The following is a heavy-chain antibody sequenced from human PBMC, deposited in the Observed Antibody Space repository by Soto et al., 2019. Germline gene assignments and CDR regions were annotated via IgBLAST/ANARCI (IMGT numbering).Heavy chain of an antibody. J-gene: IGHJ4*02. CDR3: FTGYSSSSFDY. D-gene: IGHD6-13*01. CDR1: GFTFSSYA. Sequence: GGSLRLSCAASGFTFSSYAMHWVRQAPGKGLEWVAVISYDGSNKYYADSVKGRFTISRDNSKNTLYLQMNSLRAEDTAVYYCFTGYSSSSFDYWGQGTLVTVSS. V-gene: IGHV3-30-3*01. CDR2: ISYDGSNK.